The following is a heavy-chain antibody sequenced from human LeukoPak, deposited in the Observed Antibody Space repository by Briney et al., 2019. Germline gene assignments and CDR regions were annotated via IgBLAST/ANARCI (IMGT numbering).Heavy chain of an antibody. D-gene: IGHD3-22*01. CDR1: GFTFSSYS. V-gene: IGHV3-23*01. CDR2: ISGSGVTT. Sequence: QSGGSLRLSCAASGFTFSSYSMNWVRQAPGKGLEWVSGISGSGVTTYNADSVKGRFTISRDNSKNTLYLQMNSLRAEDTAVYYCAKGDDSSGYYYEASLDYWGQGTLVTVSS. CDR3: AKGDDSSGYYYEASLDY. J-gene: IGHJ4*02.